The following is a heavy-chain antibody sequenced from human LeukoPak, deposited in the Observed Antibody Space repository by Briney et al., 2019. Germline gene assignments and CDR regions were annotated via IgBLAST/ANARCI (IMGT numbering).Heavy chain of an antibody. CDR3: AKSNFYCSSSTCHTWAFDY. D-gene: IGHD2-2*02. CDR1: GFTFTNFG. Sequence: GGSLRHSCAASGFTFTNFGMSWVRQAPGKGLEWISGITASGDNIYYADSVKGRFTISRDNSKNTLHLQMNSLRAEDTALYYCAKSNFYCSSSTCHTWAFDYWGQGALVTVSS. V-gene: IGHV3-23*01. J-gene: IGHJ4*02. CDR2: ITASGDNI.